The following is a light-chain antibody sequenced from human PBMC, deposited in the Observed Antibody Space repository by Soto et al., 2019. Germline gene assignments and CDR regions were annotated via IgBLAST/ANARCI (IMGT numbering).Light chain of an antibody. CDR2: GAS. CDR1: QSLSGTY. Sequence: ESGLTQSPGTLSLSPGERATLSCRASQSLSGTYLAWYQQKPGQAPRLLIYGASSRATGIPDRFSGSGSGPDFTLTISRLEPEDFAVYYCQQYGSSLPFGQGTKVEVK. V-gene: IGKV3-20*01. CDR3: QQYGSSLP. J-gene: IGKJ1*01.